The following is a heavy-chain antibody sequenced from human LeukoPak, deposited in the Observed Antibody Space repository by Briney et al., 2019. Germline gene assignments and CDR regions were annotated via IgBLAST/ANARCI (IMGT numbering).Heavy chain of an antibody. V-gene: IGHV3-30-3*01. D-gene: IGHD3-16*01. J-gene: IGHJ4*02. CDR2: ISYDGSNK. CDR1: GFTFSSYA. CDR3: AREGLTGDLYPLGLDY. Sequence: GRSLRLSCAASGFTFSSYAMHWVRQAPGKGLEWVAVISYDGSNKYYADSVKGRFTISRDNSKNTLYLQMNSLRAEDTAVYYCAREGLTGDLYPLGLDYWGQGTLVTVSS.